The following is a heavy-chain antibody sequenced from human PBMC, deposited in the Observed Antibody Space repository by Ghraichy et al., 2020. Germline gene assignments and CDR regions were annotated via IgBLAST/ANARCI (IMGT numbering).Heavy chain of an antibody. CDR2: ISWNSGSI. D-gene: IGHD2-8*02. CDR3: AKDILIAGGGMDV. CDR1: GFTFDDYA. Sequence: GGSLRLSCAASGFTFDDYAMHWVRQAPGKGLEWVSGISWNSGSIGYADSVKGRFTISRDNAKNSLYLQMNSLRAEDTALYYCAKDILIAGGGMDVWGQGTTVTVSS. J-gene: IGHJ6*02. V-gene: IGHV3-9*01.